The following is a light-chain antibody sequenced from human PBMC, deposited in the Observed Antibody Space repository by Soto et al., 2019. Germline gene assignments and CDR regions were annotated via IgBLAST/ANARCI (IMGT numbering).Light chain of an antibody. V-gene: IGKV1-5*01. CDR1: QSISSW. Sequence: IHLTPSAPTISASVGARVTSSCRASQSISSWLAWYQQKPGKAPKLLIYDASSLESGVPSRFSGSGSGTEFTLTISSLQPDDFATYYCQQYNSYSWTFGQGTKVDI. J-gene: IGKJ1*01. CDR2: DAS. CDR3: QQYNSYSWT.